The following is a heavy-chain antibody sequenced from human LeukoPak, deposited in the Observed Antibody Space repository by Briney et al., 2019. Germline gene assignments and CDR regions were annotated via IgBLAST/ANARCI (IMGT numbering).Heavy chain of an antibody. Sequence: PGRSLRLSCAASGFTFSSYGMHWVRQAPGKGLEWVAVIWYDGSNKYYADSVKGRFTISRDNSKNTLYLQMNSLRAEDTAVYYCARTNRCIAVAAPLDYWGQGTLVTVSS. J-gene: IGHJ4*02. CDR2: IWYDGSNK. CDR3: ARTNRCIAVAAPLDY. D-gene: IGHD6-19*01. V-gene: IGHV3-33*01. CDR1: GFTFSSYG.